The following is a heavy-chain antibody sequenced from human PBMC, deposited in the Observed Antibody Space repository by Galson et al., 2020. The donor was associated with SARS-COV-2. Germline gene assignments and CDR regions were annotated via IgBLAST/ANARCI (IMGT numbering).Heavy chain of an antibody. CDR3: ARVPPYYYDSRGYWGTQGYFDY. J-gene: IGHJ4*02. V-gene: IGHV1-69*13. CDR2: IIPIFGTA. D-gene: IGHD3-22*01. CDR1: GGTFSSYA. Sequence: SVTVSCKASGGTFSSYAISWVRQAPAQGLEWMGGIIPIFGTANYAQKFQGRVTITADESTSTAYMELSSLRSEDTAVYYCARVPPYYYDSRGYWGTQGYFDYWGQGTLVTVSS.